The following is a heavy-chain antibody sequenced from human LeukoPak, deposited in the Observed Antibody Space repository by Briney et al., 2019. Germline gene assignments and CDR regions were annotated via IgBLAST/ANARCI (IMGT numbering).Heavy chain of an antibody. V-gene: IGHV1-69*05. Sequence: SVKVSCKASGGTFSSYAISWVRQAPGQGLEWMGRIIPIFGTANYAQKFQGRVTITTDESTSTAYMELSSLRSEDTAVYYCARDESWVAAAPWRYFDLWGRGTLVTVSS. J-gene: IGHJ2*01. D-gene: IGHD6-13*01. CDR2: IIPIFGTA. CDR3: ARDESWVAAAPWRYFDL. CDR1: GGTFSSYA.